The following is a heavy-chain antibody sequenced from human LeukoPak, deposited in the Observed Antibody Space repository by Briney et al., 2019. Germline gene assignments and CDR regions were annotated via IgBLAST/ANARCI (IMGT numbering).Heavy chain of an antibody. CDR1: GYTFTGYY. V-gene: IGHV1-2*02. J-gene: IGHJ4*02. Sequence: ASVKVSCKASGYTFTGYYMHWVRQAPGQGLEWMGWINPNSGGTSYAQKFQGRVTMTRDMSTSTVYMELSSLRSEDTAVYYCARDRKVVLMVYASYFDYWGQGTLVTVSS. CDR3: ARDRKVVLMVYASYFDY. CDR2: INPNSGGT. D-gene: IGHD2-8*01.